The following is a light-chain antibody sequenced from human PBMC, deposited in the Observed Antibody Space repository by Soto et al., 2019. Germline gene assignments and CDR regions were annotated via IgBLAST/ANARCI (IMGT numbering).Light chain of an antibody. V-gene: IGKV1-33*01. J-gene: IGKJ4*01. Sequence: DIQMTQSPSSLSASVGDRVTITCQASQDISNYLNWYQQKPGKAPKLLIYDASNLETGVPSRFSGSGSGTDFTFSISSLQPEDIATYYCQQYDQLFLTFGGGTKVEIK. CDR3: QQYDQLFLT. CDR2: DAS. CDR1: QDISNY.